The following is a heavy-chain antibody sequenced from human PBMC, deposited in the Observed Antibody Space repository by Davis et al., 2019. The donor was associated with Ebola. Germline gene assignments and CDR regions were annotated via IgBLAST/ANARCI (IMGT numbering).Heavy chain of an antibody. J-gene: IGHJ4*02. Sequence: GESLKISCAASGFTFSSYAMSWFRQAPGKGLEWVSAISGSGGSTYYADSVKGRFTISRDNSKNTLYLQMNSLRAEDTAVYYCAKGQVGATVDYWGQGTLVTVSS. CDR3: AKGQVGATVDY. CDR2: ISGSGGST. D-gene: IGHD1-26*01. V-gene: IGHV3-23*01. CDR1: GFTFSSYA.